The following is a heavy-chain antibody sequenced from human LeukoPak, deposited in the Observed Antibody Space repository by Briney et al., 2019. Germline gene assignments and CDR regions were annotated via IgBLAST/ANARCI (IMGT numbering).Heavy chain of an antibody. J-gene: IGHJ6*03. CDR1: GASISSSH. V-gene: IGHV4-4*09. Sequence: SETLSLTCNVSGASISSSHWSWVRQPPGKGLEWIGYIHTIGGSNYSPSLKSRVTISLDTSRNQFSLKLTSVTAADTAVYYCARGTSTVVTPEYYYYYFMDVWGKGTTVTVSS. CDR2: IHTIGGS. CDR3: ARGTSTVVTPEYYYYYFMDV. D-gene: IGHD4-23*01.